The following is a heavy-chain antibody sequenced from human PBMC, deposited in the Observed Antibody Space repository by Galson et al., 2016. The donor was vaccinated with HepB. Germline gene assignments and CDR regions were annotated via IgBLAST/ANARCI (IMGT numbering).Heavy chain of an antibody. CDR3: ARDVGHCNDTSCPYRWFDP. J-gene: IGHJ5*02. CDR1: GYTFTSHA. Sequence: SVKVSCKASGYTFTSHAMHWVRQAPGQRLEWMGWINAGNGYIKYSQNFQGRVTITRDTSASTVSMDLSSLTSEDTAVYFCARDVGHCNDTSCPYRWFDPWGQGTLVSVSS. CDR2: INAGNGYI. D-gene: IGHD2-2*01. V-gene: IGHV1-3*01.